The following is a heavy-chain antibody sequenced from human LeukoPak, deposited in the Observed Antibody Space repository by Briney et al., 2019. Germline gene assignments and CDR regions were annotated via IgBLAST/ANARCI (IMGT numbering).Heavy chain of an antibody. Sequence: ASVKVSCKASGYTFTSYHMHWVRQAPGQGLEWMGIINPSGGSTSYAQKFQGRVTMTRDRSTRTVCMELSSLRFEDTAVYYCARGFTPGIAAAADYWDQGTLVTVSS. D-gene: IGHD6-13*01. CDR1: GYTFTSYH. CDR3: ARGFTPGIAAAADY. CDR2: INPSGGST. J-gene: IGHJ4*02. V-gene: IGHV1-46*01.